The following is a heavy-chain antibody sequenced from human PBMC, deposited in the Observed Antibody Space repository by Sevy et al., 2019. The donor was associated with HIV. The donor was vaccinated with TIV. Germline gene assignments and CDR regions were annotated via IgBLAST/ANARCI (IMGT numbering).Heavy chain of an antibody. Sequence: SETLSLTCTVSGDSITSNTYYWAWIRQPPGKGLEWIGSIYYSGKTYSNPSLKSLVTISVDTSKNQFSLELSSVTAADTAVYYCARNIAVLLKWFDPWGQGTLVTVSS. CDR2: IYYSGKT. CDR1: GDSITSNTYY. CDR3: ARNIAVLLKWFDP. J-gene: IGHJ5*02. V-gene: IGHV4-39*01. D-gene: IGHD6-19*01.